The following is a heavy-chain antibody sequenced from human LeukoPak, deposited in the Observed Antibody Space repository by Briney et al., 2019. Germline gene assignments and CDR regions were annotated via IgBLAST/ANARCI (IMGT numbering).Heavy chain of an antibody. Sequence: PSETLSLTCAVYGGSFSGYYWSWIRQPPGKGLEWIGEINHSGSTNYNPSLKSRVTISVDKSKNQFSLKLSSVTAADTAVYYCARVTVEVTTGYFDYWGQGTLVTVSS. D-gene: IGHD4-11*01. CDR3: ARVTVEVTTGYFDY. V-gene: IGHV4-34*01. CDR1: GGSFSGYY. J-gene: IGHJ4*02. CDR2: INHSGST.